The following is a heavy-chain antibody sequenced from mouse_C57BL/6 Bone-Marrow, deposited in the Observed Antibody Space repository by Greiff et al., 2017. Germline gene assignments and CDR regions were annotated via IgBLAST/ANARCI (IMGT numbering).Heavy chain of an antibody. CDR2: IYPGDGDT. Sequence: VQLQQSGAELVKPGASVKISCKASGYAFSSYWMNWVKQRPGQGLEWIGQIYPGDGDTNYNGKFKGKATLTADKSSSTAYMQLSSLTSEDSAVYFCARCLRWLLPWYFDVWGTGTTVTVSS. CDR3: ARCLRWLLPWYFDV. CDR1: GYAFSSYW. V-gene: IGHV1-80*01. D-gene: IGHD2-3*01. J-gene: IGHJ1*03.